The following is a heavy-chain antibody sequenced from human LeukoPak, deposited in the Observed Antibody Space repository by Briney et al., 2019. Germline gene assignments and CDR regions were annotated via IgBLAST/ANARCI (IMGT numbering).Heavy chain of an antibody. J-gene: IGHJ2*01. D-gene: IGHD3-22*01. Sequence: GGSLRLSCAASGSTFSSYAMSWVRQAPGKGLEWVSAISSTGDRTYHADSVKGRFTISRDNSKNTLYLQMNSLRVEDTAVYYCANHFDGSASELWYFDLWGRGTLVTVSS. CDR2: ISSTGDRT. CDR1: GSTFSSYA. CDR3: ANHFDGSASELWYFDL. V-gene: IGHV3-23*01.